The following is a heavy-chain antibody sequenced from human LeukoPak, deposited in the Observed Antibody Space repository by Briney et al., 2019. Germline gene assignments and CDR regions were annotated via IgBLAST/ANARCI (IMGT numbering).Heavy chain of an antibody. CDR3: ANPRIVGATGAFDY. J-gene: IGHJ4*02. D-gene: IGHD1-26*01. CDR1: GFTFSSFG. Sequence: PGGSLRLSCAASGFTFSSFGMHWVRQAPGKGLEWVAFIRYDGSNKYYADSVKGRFTISRDNSKNTLYLQMNSLRAEDTAVYYCANPRIVGATGAFDYWGQGTLVTVSS. CDR2: IRYDGSNK. V-gene: IGHV3-30*02.